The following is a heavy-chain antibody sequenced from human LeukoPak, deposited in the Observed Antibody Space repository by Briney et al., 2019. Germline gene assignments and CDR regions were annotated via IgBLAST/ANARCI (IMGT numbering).Heavy chain of an antibody. Sequence: SETLSLTCTASGGSISTSSYYWGWIRQPPGKGLEWIGSIYYSGSTYYNPSLKSRVTISVDTSKNQFSLKLSSVTAADTAVYYCARDREILGIAVAGTLAGAFDFWGQGTMVTVSS. CDR3: ARDREILGIAVAGTLAGAFDF. J-gene: IGHJ3*01. CDR2: IYYSGST. V-gene: IGHV4-39*07. CDR1: GGSISTSSYY. D-gene: IGHD6-19*01.